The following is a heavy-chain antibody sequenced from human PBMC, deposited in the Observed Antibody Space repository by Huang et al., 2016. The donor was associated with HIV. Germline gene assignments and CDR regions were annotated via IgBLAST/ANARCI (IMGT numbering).Heavy chain of an antibody. CDR1: RGSLSGYY. J-gene: IGHJ5*02. V-gene: IGHV4-34*01. CDR2: INYSGTI. Sequence: QVQLYQWGAGLLRPSETLSLTCAVYRGSLSGYYWSWIRQSPEKGLGGIGEINYSGTINYTPSLKSRVTISVDTSKKQLSRKWKSVTAADTAVYYCAREVMTSFGGPFDPWGQGTLVAVSS. D-gene: IGHD3-16*01. CDR3: AREVMTSFGGPFDP.